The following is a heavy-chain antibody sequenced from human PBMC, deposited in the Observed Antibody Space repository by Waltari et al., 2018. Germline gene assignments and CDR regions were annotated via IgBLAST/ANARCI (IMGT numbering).Heavy chain of an antibody. CDR3: ARNWELRGGMDV. V-gene: IGHV4-34*02. CDR2: IKHSGNT. Sequence: QVQLRQWGAGLLKPSETLSLTCAVYGGSFSGYHWSWIRQPPGKGLEWIGEIKHSGNTNKNPSLKSRVTISVDTSKNQFSLKLTSVTAADTAVYYCARNWELRGGMDVWGKGTTVTVSS. J-gene: IGHJ6*03. CDR1: GGSFSGYH. D-gene: IGHD1-26*01.